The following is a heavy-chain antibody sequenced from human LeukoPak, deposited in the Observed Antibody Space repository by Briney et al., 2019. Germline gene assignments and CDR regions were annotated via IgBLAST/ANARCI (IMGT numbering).Heavy chain of an antibody. CDR3: ARDAASGNNWFDP. V-gene: IGHV3-48*01. CDR2: ISPSSTSI. J-gene: IGHJ5*02. Sequence: GGSLRLSCAASGFTFSSYGMNWVRQAPGKGLEWISYISPSSTSIYYADSVKGRFTISRDNAEKSLYLQMNSLRAEDTAVYYCARDAASGNNWFDPWGQGTLVTVSS. CDR1: GFTFSSYG. D-gene: IGHD2-15*01.